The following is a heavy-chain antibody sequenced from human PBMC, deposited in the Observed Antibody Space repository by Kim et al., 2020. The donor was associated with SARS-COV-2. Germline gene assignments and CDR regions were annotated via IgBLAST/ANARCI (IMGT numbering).Heavy chain of an antibody. Sequence: GGSLRLSCATSGLTFSDFYMCWIRQASGKGLEYISYISESGDATAYADSVKGRFTISRDNTKNALYLQMNSLSAEDTALYYCVRGHHGLEFWGQGTPVTVSS. CDR2: ISESGDAT. CDR1: GLTFSDFY. J-gene: IGHJ6*02. CDR3: VRGHHGLEF. V-gene: IGHV3-11*01.